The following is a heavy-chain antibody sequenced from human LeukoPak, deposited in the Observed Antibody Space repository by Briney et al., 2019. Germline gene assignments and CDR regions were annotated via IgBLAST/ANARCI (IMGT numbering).Heavy chain of an antibody. D-gene: IGHD6-13*01. J-gene: IGHJ6*02. CDR3: ARVVYSSSWIPYYYGMDV. V-gene: IGHV4-59*12. CDR2: IYYSGST. CDR1: GGSISSYY. Sequence: SETLSLTCTVSGGSISSYYWSWIRQPPGKGLEWIGYIYYSGSTNYNPSLKSRVTISVDTSKNQFSLKLSSVTAADTAVYYCARVVYSSSWIPYYYGMDVWGQGTTVTVSS.